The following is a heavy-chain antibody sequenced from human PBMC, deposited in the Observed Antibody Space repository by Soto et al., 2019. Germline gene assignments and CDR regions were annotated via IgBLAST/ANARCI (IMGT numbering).Heavy chain of an antibody. CDR1: GGSISSYY. D-gene: IGHD3-10*01. Sequence: SSETLSLTCTVSGGSISSYYWSWIRQPPGKGLEWIGYIYYSGSTNYNPSLKSRVTISVYTSKSQFSLKLSSVTAADTAVYYCARHSGSGSYYGNLFDPWGQGTLVTVSS. CDR3: ARHSGSGSYYGNLFDP. V-gene: IGHV4-59*01. J-gene: IGHJ5*02. CDR2: IYYSGST.